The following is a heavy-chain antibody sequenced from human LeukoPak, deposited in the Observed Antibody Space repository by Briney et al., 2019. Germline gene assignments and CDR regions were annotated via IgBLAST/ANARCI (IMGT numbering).Heavy chain of an antibody. CDR3: AREGGGNFDY. Sequence: ASVKVSRKPSGYTFTSYYMHWVRQAPGHGLEWMGIISPSGGSTSYAQKFQRRVTMTGDTSTSTVYMELCRLRSEETAVYSCAREGGGNFDYWGQGTLVTVSS. V-gene: IGHV1-46*01. CDR1: GYTFTSYY. CDR2: ISPSGGST. D-gene: IGHD4-23*01. J-gene: IGHJ4*02.